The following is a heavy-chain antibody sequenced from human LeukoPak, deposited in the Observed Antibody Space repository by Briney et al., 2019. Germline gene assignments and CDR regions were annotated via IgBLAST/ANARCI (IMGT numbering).Heavy chain of an antibody. CDR2: IIPIFGTA. CDR3: ARAIYSNYVPFDY. CDR1: GGTFSSYA. V-gene: IGHV1-69*05. J-gene: IGHJ4*02. D-gene: IGHD4-11*01. Sequence: SVKVSCKASGGTFSSYAISWVRQAPGQGLEWMGGIIPIFGTANYAQKFQGRVTITTDESTSTAYMELSSLRSEDTAVYYCARAIYSNYVPFDYWGQGTLVTVSS.